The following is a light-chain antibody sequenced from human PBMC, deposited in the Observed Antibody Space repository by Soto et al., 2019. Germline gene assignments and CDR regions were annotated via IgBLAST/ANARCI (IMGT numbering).Light chain of an antibody. V-gene: IGKV4-1*01. CDR3: QQYYGFPLT. CDR2: WAS. Sequence: DIVMTQSPDSLAVSLGERATINCKSIQSILYFSSNKTSLAWYQQKPGQPPKLLINWASTREFGVPDRFSSRGSGTEFTLTICILQAEDVAVYDCQQYYGFPLTFGGGTKVEI. J-gene: IGKJ4*01. CDR1: QSILYFSSNKTS.